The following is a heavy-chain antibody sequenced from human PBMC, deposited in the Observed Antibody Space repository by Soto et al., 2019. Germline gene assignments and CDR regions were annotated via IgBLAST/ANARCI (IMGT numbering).Heavy chain of an antibody. Sequence: PGEPLRNRWKASECKFINYWIGRVRHMPGRGLEWMGLIFPRDSDTRYNSSFEGQVTISSDRSIATAYLQWTSLKASDTAIYFCARLGSLLQPIDYWGQGTPVTVSS. J-gene: IGHJ4*02. CDR2: IFPRDSDT. CDR1: ECKFINYW. V-gene: IGHV5-51*01. D-gene: IGHD4-4*01. CDR3: ARLGSLLQPIDY.